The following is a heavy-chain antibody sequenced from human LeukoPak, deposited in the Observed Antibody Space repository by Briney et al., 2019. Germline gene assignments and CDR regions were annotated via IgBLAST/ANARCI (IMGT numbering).Heavy chain of an antibody. CDR3: AKVGDNWDFDY. CDR1: GFTFSSYA. D-gene: IGHD3-16*01. CDR2: ISYDGSNK. J-gene: IGHJ4*02. V-gene: IGHV3-30*18. Sequence: GGSLRLSCAASGFTFSSYAMHWVRQAPGKGLEWVAFISYDGSNKYYADSVKGRFTISRDNSKNTLYLQMNSLRTEDTAVYYCAKVGDNWDFDYWGQGTLVSVSS.